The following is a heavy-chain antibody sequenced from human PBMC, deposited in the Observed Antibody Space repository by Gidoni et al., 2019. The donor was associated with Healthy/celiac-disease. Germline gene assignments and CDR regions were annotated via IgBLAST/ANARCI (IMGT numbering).Heavy chain of an antibody. D-gene: IGHD5-18*01. CDR2: ISSSGSTI. CDR3: ARENLYSYGSIDY. Sequence: QVQLVESGGGLVKPGGSLRLSCAASGFPCSDYYMSSVRQAPGKGLEWVSYISSSGSTIYYADSVKGRFTISRDNAKNSLYLQMNSLRAEDTAVYYCARENLYSYGSIDYWGQGTLVTVSS. CDR1: GFPCSDYY. V-gene: IGHV3-11*01. J-gene: IGHJ4*02.